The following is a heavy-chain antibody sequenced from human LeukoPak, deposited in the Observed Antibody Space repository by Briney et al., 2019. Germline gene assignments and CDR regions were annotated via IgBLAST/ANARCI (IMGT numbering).Heavy chain of an antibody. CDR2: ISSSSSYI. J-gene: IGHJ5*02. CDR3: ARVSEP. CDR1: GFTFGDYA. V-gene: IGHV3-21*01. Sequence: GGSLRLSCTASGFTFGDYAMSWVRQAPGKGLEWVSSISSSSSYIYYADSVKGRFTISRDNAKSSLYLQMNSLRAEDTAVYYCARVSEPWGQGTLVTVSS.